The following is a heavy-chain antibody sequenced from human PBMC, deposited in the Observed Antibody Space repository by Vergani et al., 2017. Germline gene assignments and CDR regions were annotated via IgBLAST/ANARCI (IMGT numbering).Heavy chain of an antibody. D-gene: IGHD1-14*01. V-gene: IGHV3-33*01. Sequence: QVQLVESGGGVVQPGRSLRLSCAASGFTFNQYGMHWVRQAPGKGLEWVAVTWYDGNNKQYADSVKGRFTISRDNSKSTMYLQMNSLRDEDTGVYYGARDLRLLYNRVDPWGQGTLVTVS. CDR2: TWYDGNNK. J-gene: IGHJ5*02. CDR1: GFTFNQYG. CDR3: ARDLRLLYNRVDP.